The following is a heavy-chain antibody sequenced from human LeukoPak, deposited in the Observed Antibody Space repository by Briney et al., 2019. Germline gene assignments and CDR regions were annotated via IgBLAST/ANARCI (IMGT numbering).Heavy chain of an antibody. CDR2: VFYSGST. CDR3: AKAASTYYFDS. CDR1: GGSINKYY. D-gene: IGHD6-6*01. Sequence: PSETLSLTCTVSGGSINKYYWSWIRQSPGKGLEWIGYVFYSGSTNYNPSLKSRVTISVDTSKNQFSLKLSSVTAADTAFYYCAKAASTYYFDSWGQGTLVTVSS. V-gene: IGHV4-59*12. J-gene: IGHJ4*02.